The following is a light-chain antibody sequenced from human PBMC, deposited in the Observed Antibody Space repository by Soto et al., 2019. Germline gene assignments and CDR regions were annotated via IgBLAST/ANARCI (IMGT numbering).Light chain of an antibody. V-gene: IGKV3-20*01. CDR1: QTMASRS. CDR2: SVS. Sequence: EIVLTQSPDTLSLSPGERATLSCRASQTMASRSLAWYRQKPGQAPRLLMYSVSSRATATPDRFSGGGSGTDFTLTISSLEPEDFAVYYCQQYARSPWTFGQGTRVDIK. J-gene: IGKJ1*01. CDR3: QQYARSPWT.